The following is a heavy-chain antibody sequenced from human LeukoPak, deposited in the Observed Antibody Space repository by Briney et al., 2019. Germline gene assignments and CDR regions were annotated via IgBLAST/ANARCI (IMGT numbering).Heavy chain of an antibody. V-gene: IGHV1-2*02. CDR2: INPNSGGT. J-gene: IGHJ4*02. Sequence: GASVKVSCKASGYTFTGYYMHWVRQAPGQGLEWMGSINPNSGGTNYAQKFQGRVTMTRDTSISTAYMELSRLRSDDTAVYYCAREWIAAAGSAVGGYWGQGTLVTVSS. CDR1: GYTFTGYY. CDR3: AREWIAAAGSAVGGY. D-gene: IGHD6-13*01.